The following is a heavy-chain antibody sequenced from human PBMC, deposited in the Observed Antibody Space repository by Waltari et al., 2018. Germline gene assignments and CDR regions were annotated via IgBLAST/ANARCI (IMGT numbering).Heavy chain of an antibody. J-gene: IGHJ5*02. CDR2: IYTTGRT. D-gene: IGHD3-22*01. CDR1: GASVSGGSYF. V-gene: IGHV4-61*02. Sequence: QVQLQESGPGLVKPSQTLSLTCTVSGASVSGGSYFWNWIRQHAGKGLEWIARIYTTGRTEYNPSLQIRVTISADTSKNELSLKMSSVTAADTAVYYCARSGYDSTEGWLDPWGPGTLVTVSS. CDR3: ARSGYDSTEGWLDP.